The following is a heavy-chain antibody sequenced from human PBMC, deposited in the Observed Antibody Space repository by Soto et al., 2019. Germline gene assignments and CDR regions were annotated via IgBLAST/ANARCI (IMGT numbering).Heavy chain of an antibody. CDR3: ARGDRGAFDL. J-gene: IGHJ3*01. V-gene: IGHV3-74*01. CDR1: GFTFSYYW. CDR2: IHSDGSST. D-gene: IGHD1-26*01. Sequence: EVQLLESGGGLVQPGESLRLSCAASGFTFSYYWMHWLRQAPGMGLVWVSRIHSDGSSTTYADSVKGRFTISRDNARNTLYLQMNSLGAEDTGVYYCARGDRGAFDLWGEGTVLTVSS.